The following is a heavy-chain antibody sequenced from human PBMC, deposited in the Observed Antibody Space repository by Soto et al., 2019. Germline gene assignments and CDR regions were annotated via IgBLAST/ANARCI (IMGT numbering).Heavy chain of an antibody. J-gene: IGHJ6*03. CDR2: IYYSGST. CDR3: ARDLLARSGYYMDV. V-gene: IGHV4-59*01. CDR1: GGNIISYY. D-gene: IGHD2-15*01. Sequence: SETLSLTSTVSGGNIISYYWSWIRQPPGKGLEWIGYIYYSGSTNYNPSLKSRVTISVDTSKNQFSLKLSSVTAADTAVYYCARDLLARSGYYMDVWGKGTTVTVSS.